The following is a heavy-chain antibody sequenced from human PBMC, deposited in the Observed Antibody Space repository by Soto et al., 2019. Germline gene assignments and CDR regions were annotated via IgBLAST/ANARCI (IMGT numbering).Heavy chain of an antibody. CDR1: GFTFSDYY. D-gene: IGHD5-18*01. CDR3: AKTLYTAMAFDY. J-gene: IGHJ4*02. Sequence: GGSLRLSCAASGFTFSDYYMSWIRQAPGKGPEWVSYISSSGATIYYADSVKGRFAISRDNAKNSLYLQMNSLRAEDTAVYYCAKTLYTAMAFDYWGQGTLVTVSS. V-gene: IGHV3-11*01. CDR2: ISSSGATI.